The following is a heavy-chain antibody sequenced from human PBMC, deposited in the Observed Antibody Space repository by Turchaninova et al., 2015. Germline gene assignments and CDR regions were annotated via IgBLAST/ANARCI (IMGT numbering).Heavy chain of an antibody. V-gene: IGHV4-39*01. CDR2: IYYRGST. CDR3: ASTGIAHYYYGMDV. D-gene: IGHD6-13*01. Sequence: QLQLQESGPGLVKPSETLSLPCPVPGGPISSSSYYWGWSRHPPGKGLEWIGSIYYRGSTYYKPSLKSRVTISVDTSKNQFSLKLSSVTAADTAVYYCASTGIAHYYYGMDVWGQGTTVTVSS. J-gene: IGHJ6*02. CDR1: GGPISSSSYY.